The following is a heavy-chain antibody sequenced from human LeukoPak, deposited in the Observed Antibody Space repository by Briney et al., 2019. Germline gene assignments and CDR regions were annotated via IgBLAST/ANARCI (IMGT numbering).Heavy chain of an antibody. CDR2: ISGSGGST. Sequence: PGGSLRLSCAASGFTFSSYWMHWVRQAPGKGLEWVSAISGSGGSTYYADSVKGRFTISRDNSKNTLYLQMNSLRAEDTAVYYCAKDLWGGRAEYFQHWGQGTLVTVSS. D-gene: IGHD2/OR15-2a*01. J-gene: IGHJ1*01. CDR3: AKDLWGGRAEYFQH. V-gene: IGHV3-23*01. CDR1: GFTFSSYW.